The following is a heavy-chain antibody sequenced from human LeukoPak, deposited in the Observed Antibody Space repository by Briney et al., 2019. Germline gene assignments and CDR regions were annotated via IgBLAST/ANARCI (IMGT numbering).Heavy chain of an antibody. D-gene: IGHD5-18*01. CDR3: ARPSHRGYGPLGY. J-gene: IGHJ4*02. CDR1: GYTFTGYY. CDR2: ISPNSGGT. Sequence: ASVKVSCKASGYTFTGYYMHWVRQAPGQGLEWMGRISPNSGGTNYAQKFQGRVTMTRDTSISTAYMELSRLRSDDTAVYYCARPSHRGYGPLGYWGQGTLVTVSS. V-gene: IGHV1-2*06.